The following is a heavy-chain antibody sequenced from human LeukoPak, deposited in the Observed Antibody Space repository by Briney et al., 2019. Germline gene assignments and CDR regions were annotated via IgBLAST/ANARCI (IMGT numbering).Heavy chain of an antibody. CDR2: IYPGDSDT. CDR3: ARHGSGITPYNWFDP. J-gene: IGHJ5*02. V-gene: IGHV5-51*01. CDR1: GYSFTSYW. D-gene: IGHD3-10*01. Sequence: GESLKISCKGSGYSFTSYWIGWVRQMPGKGLEWMGIIYPGDSDTRYSPSFQGQVTISADKSISTAYLQWSSLKASDTAMYYCARHGSGITPYNWFDPWGQGTLVTVSS.